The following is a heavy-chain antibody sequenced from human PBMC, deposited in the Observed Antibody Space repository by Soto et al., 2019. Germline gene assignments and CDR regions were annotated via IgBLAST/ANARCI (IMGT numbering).Heavy chain of an antibody. CDR3: ARGRGWIFDF. CDR2: IKQDGSEK. D-gene: IGHD3-10*01. V-gene: IGHV3-7*01. J-gene: IGHJ4*01. Sequence: EVQLVESGGGLVQPGGSLRLSCAGTGLTFSSYWMSWFRQAPGKGLEWVANIKQDGSEKYYVDSVKGRFTIYRDNAKNSLDLQMNRLRVADTAVYYCARGRGWIFDFWGHGTRVTVSS. CDR1: GLTFSSYW.